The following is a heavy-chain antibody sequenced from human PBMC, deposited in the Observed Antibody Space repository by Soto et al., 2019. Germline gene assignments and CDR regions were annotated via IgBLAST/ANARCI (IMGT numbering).Heavy chain of an antibody. V-gene: IGHV3-21*01. D-gene: IGHD3-22*01. CDR1: GFTFSSYI. CDR3: AVTYYYDSSGYYS. J-gene: IGHJ4*02. Sequence: GGSLRLSCAASGFTFSSYIMNWVRQSPGKGLEWVSSISSSSSYIYYADSVKGRFTISRDNAKNSLYLQMNSLRAEDTAVYYCAVTYYYDSSGYYSWGQGTLVTVSS. CDR2: ISSSSSYI.